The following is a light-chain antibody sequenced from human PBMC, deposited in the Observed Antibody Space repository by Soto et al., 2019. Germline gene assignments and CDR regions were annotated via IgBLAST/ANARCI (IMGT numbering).Light chain of an antibody. J-gene: IGKJ1*01. CDR1: QSITNR. Sequence: DIQLTQSPSFLSASVGDTVTITCRASQSITNRLAWYQQKPGKAPKVLIYDASNLEYGVPSRFSGSGFGTEFILTISSLQPDDFATYCCQHYGGMWAFGQGTKVDI. CDR3: QHYGGMWA. V-gene: IGKV1-5*01. CDR2: DAS.